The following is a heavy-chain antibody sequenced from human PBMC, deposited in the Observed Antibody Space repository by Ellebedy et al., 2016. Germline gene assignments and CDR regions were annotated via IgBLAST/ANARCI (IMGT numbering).Heavy chain of an antibody. D-gene: IGHD5-18*01. CDR3: VSAGNVDTATPFDH. Sequence: GGSLRLSCSASGFSFSSYAMHWVHQAPGKGLKYVSGISSNGGTTYYADSVQGRFTISRDNSKNTLYLQMSSLRAGDTALYYCVSAGNVDTATPFDHWGQGALVTVSS. CDR2: ISSNGGTT. CDR1: GFSFSSYA. J-gene: IGHJ4*02. V-gene: IGHV3-64D*06.